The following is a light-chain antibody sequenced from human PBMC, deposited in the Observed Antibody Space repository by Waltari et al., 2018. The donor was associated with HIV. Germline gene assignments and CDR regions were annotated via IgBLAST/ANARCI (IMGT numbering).Light chain of an antibody. Sequence: EIVLTQSPGTLSSSPGERATLTCRASQSVRSRSLAWYQQRPGQAPRLLISSASSRATGIPDRVSGSGSGTNFSLTISRLEPEDFAVYYCQQYATSPRTFGQGTKVEIK. CDR2: SAS. CDR1: QSVRSRS. V-gene: IGKV3-20*01. J-gene: IGKJ1*01. CDR3: QQYATSPRT.